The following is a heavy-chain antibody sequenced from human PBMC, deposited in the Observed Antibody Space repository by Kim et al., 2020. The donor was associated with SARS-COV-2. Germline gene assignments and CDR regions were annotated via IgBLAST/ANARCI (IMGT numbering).Heavy chain of an antibody. CDR3: ARVPGDYYFDY. CDR2: ISSSSSYT. CDR1: GFTFSDYY. Sequence: GGSLRLFCAASGFTFSDYYMSWIRQALGKGLEWVSYISSSSSYTNYADSVKGRVTISRDNAKNSLYLQMNSLRAEDTAVYYCARVPGDYYFDYWGQATLVSVSS. V-gene: IGHV3-11*05. J-gene: IGHJ4*02.